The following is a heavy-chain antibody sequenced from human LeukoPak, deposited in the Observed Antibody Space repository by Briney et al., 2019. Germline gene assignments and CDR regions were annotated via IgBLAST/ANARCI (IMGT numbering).Heavy chain of an antibody. CDR3: ARGDSSSWYRFDY. CDR2: INPNSGGT. J-gene: IGHJ4*02. CDR1: GYTFTGYY. D-gene: IGHD6-13*01. Sequence: ASVKVSFTASGYTFTGYYMHWVRQAPGQGLEWMGWINPNSGGTNYAQKFQGRVTMTRDTSISTAYMELSRLRSDDTAVYYCARGDSSSWYRFDYWGQGTLVTVSS. V-gene: IGHV1-2*02.